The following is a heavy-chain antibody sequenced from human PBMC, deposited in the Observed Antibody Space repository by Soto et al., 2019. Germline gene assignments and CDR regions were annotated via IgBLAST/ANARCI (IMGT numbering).Heavy chain of an antibody. J-gene: IGHJ5*02. CDR2: IYYSGST. Sequence: SETLSLTCTVSGGSISSGDYYWSWIRQPPGKGLEWIGYIYYSGSTYYNPSLKSRVTISVDTSKNQFSLKLSSVTAADTAVYYCARGVGGYDFWSGYSAGFDPWGQGTLVTVSS. CDR3: ARGVGGYDFWSGYSAGFDP. V-gene: IGHV4-30-4*01. CDR1: GGSISSGDYY. D-gene: IGHD3-3*01.